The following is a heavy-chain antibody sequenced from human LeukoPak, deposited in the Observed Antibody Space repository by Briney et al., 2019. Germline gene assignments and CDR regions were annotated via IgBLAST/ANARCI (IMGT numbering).Heavy chain of an antibody. D-gene: IGHD5-12*01. J-gene: IGHJ3*02. CDR3: ARIGYAAFDI. CDR2: IYYSGST. Sequence: SETLSLTCTVSGGSISSSCYYWGWIRQPPGKRLEWIGSIYYSGSTYYNPSLKSRVTISVDTSKNQFSLKLSSVTAADTAVYYCARIGYAAFDIWGQGTMVTVSS. CDR1: GGSISSSCYY. V-gene: IGHV4-39*01.